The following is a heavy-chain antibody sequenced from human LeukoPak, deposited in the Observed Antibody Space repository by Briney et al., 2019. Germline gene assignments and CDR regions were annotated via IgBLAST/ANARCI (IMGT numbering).Heavy chain of an antibody. D-gene: IGHD1-26*01. Sequence: PSETLSLTCTVSGGSISSGDYYWSWIRQPPGKGLERIGYIYYSGSTYYNPSLKSRVTISVDTSKNQFSLKLSSVTAADTAVYYCARARWGAPVDPWGQGTLVTVSS. V-gene: IGHV4-30-4*01. CDR3: ARARWGAPVDP. CDR1: GGSISSGDYY. J-gene: IGHJ5*02. CDR2: IYYSGST.